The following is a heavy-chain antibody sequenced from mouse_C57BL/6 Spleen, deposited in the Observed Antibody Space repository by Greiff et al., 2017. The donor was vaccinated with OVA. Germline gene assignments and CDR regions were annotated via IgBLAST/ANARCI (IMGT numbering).Heavy chain of an antibody. CDR2: IYWDDDK. J-gene: IGHJ3*01. Sequence: QVTLKVSGPGILQSSQTLSLTCSFSGFSLSTSGMGVSWIRQPSGKGLEWLAHIYWDDDKRYNPSLKRRLTISKETSRNQVFLKITSVDTADTATYYCARSLYYDYDGGFAYWGQGTLVTVSA. V-gene: IGHV8-12*01. CDR3: ARSLYYDYDGGFAY. D-gene: IGHD2-4*01. CDR1: GFSLSTSGMG.